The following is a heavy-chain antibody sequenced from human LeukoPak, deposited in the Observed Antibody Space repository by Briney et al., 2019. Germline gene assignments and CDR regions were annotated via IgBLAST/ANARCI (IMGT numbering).Heavy chain of an antibody. V-gene: IGHV3-21*01. D-gene: IGHD5-24*01. CDR1: GFTFSSYS. CDR2: ISSSSSYI. Sequence: GGSLRLSCAASGFTFSSYSMNWVRQAPGKGLEWVSSISSSSSYIYYADSVKGRFTISRDNAKNSLYLQMNSLRAEDTAVYYCASPRDGYNFFYFDYWGQGTLVTVSS. CDR3: ASPRDGYNFFYFDY. J-gene: IGHJ4*02.